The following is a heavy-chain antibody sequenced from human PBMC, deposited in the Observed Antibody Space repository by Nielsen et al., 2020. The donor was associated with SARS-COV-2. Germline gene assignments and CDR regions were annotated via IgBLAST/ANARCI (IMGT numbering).Heavy chain of an antibody. J-gene: IGHJ4*02. Sequence: GESLKISCAASGFTFSSYAMSWVRQAPGKGLEWVSAISGSGGSTYYADSVKGRFTISRDNSKNTLYLQMNSLRADDTAMYYCASDLSGRGDYWGQGTLVTVAS. D-gene: IGHD6-19*01. CDR3: ASDLSGRGDY. CDR1: GFTFSSYA. V-gene: IGHV3-23*01. CDR2: ISGSGGST.